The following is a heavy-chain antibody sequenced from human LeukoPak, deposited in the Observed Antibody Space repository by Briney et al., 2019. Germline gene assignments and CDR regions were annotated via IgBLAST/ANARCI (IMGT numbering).Heavy chain of an antibody. CDR3: ARLGYGLAAYYYYYMDV. CDR2: ISTSGST. V-gene: IGHV4-4*09. D-gene: IGHD3-3*01. Sequence: SETLSLTCNVSGGSISSSYWSWIRQPPGKGLEWIGYISTSGSTNYNPSLKSRVTISVDTSKNQFSLKVTSVTAADTAVYYCARLGYGLAAYYYYYMDVWGTGTTVTVSS. J-gene: IGHJ6*03. CDR1: GGSISSSY.